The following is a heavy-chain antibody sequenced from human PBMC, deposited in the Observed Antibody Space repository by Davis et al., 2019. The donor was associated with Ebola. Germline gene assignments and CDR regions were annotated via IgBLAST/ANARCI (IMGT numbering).Heavy chain of an antibody. D-gene: IGHD2-15*01. CDR3: ARVRMGPIDY. CDR2: IYSGGST. J-gene: IGHJ4*02. V-gene: IGHV3-53*01. CDR1: GFTVSSNY. Sequence: GESLKISCAASGFTVSSNYMSWVRQAPGKGLEWVSVIYSGGSTYYADSVKGRFTISRDNAKNSLYLQMNSLRAEDTAVYYCARVRMGPIDYWGQGTLVTVSS.